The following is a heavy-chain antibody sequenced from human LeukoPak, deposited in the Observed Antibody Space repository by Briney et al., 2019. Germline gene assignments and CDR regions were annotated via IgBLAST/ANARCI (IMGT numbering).Heavy chain of an antibody. CDR2: INHSGST. CDR1: GGSFSGYY. V-gene: IGHV4-34*01. Sequence: SETLSLTCAVYGGSFSGYYWSWIRQPPGKGLEWIGEINHSGSTNYNPSLKSRVTISVDTSKNQFSLKLSSVTAADTAVYYCARGRLGCSGGSCYCCNLDYWGQGTLVTVSS. J-gene: IGHJ4*02. D-gene: IGHD2-15*01. CDR3: ARGRLGCSGGSCYCCNLDY.